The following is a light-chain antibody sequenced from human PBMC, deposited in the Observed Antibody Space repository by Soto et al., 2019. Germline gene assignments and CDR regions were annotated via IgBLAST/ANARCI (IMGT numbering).Light chain of an antibody. Sequence: EIVMTQSAATLSVSAGERVTLSCRASQSVASHLAWYQQKRGQAPRLLIYGASIRATGIPATFSGSGYGTEFNLTISSLQSEDFAVYYCQQYNKWPRTFGQGTKVDIK. CDR3: QQYNKWPRT. CDR2: GAS. CDR1: QSVASH. V-gene: IGKV3-15*01. J-gene: IGKJ1*01.